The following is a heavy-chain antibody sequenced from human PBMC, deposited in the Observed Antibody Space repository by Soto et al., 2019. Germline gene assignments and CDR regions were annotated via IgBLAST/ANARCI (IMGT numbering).Heavy chain of an antibody. J-gene: IGHJ5*02. V-gene: IGHV3-21*06. D-gene: IGHD1-26*01. Sequence: GGSQRLSCHFTFSMYRMNGGHQAPGKGLEWVASISSGAAYIKYAGSVQGRFTISRDNAKNTVSLQMSSLRVEDTAVYFCTRDEGGSYDSWFHPWGQGTQVTVSS. CDR1: FTFSMYR. CDR2: ISSGAAYI. CDR3: TRDEGGSYDSWFHP.